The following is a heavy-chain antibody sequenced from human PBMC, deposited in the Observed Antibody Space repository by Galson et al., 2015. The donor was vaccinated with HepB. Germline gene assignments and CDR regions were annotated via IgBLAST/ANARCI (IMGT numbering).Heavy chain of an antibody. D-gene: IGHD2-21*02. CDR1: GGTFSSYA. Sequence: SVKVSCKASGGTFSSYAISWVRQAPGQGLEWMGGIIPIFGTANYAQKFQGRVTITADESTSTAYMELSSLRSEDTAVYYCARDWGIFGGGDCCEYWYLDLWGRGTLVTVSS. CDR2: IIPIFGTA. CDR3: ARDWGIFGGGDCCEYWYLDL. J-gene: IGHJ2*01. V-gene: IGHV1-69*13.